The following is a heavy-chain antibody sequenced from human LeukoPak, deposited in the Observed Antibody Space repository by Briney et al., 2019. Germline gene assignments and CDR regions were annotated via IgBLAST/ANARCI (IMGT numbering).Heavy chain of an antibody. Sequence: SETLSLTCTVSGGSISSGDYYWSWIRQPPGKGLEWIGYIYYSGSTYYNPSLRSRVAMSLDTSKNQFSLKLSSVTAADTAVYYCASITMVRGAYAQIDDWGQGTLVTVSS. CDR2: IYYSGST. V-gene: IGHV4-30-4*01. CDR3: ASITMVRGAYAQIDD. J-gene: IGHJ4*02. CDR1: GGSISSGDYY. D-gene: IGHD3-10*01.